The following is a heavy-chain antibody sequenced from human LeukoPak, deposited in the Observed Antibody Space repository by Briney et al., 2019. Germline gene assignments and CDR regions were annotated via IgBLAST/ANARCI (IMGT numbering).Heavy chain of an antibody. D-gene: IGHD5-18*01. CDR2: TYYSGST. J-gene: IGHJ3*02. Sequence: SETLSLTCTVSGGSISSYYWSWIRQPPGKGLEWIGYTYYSGSTNYNPSLKSRVTISVDTSKNQFSLKLSSVTAADTAVYYCAGDTAMVIRAFDIWGQGTMVTVSS. CDR3: AGDTAMVIRAFDI. CDR1: GGSISSYY. V-gene: IGHV4-59*01.